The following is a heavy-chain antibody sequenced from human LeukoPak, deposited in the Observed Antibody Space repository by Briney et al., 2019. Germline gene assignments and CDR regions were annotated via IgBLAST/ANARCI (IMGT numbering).Heavy chain of an antibody. CDR2: INHSGST. CDR1: GGSFSGYY. D-gene: IGHD3-16*01. V-gene: IGHV4-34*01. Sequence: SETLSLTCAVYGGSFSGYYWSWIRQPPGKGLEWIGEINHSGSTNYNPSLKSRVTMSVDTSKNQFSLKLSSVTAADTAVYYCASVRRRVNAFDIWGQETKVTVSP. CDR3: ASVRRRVNAFDI. J-gene: IGHJ3*02.